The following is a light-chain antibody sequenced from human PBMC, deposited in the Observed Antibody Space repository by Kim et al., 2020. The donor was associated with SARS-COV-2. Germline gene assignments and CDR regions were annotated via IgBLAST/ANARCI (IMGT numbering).Light chain of an antibody. CDR2: DAS. Sequence: EIVLTQSLATLSLSPGERAILSCRASQNIATSLAWYQQRPGQAPRLLISDASGRAAGIPARFSGSGSGTDFTLTITSLEPEDFGVYYCQQRTNWPRTFGQGTKVDIK. CDR1: QNIATS. CDR3: QQRTNWPRT. V-gene: IGKV3-11*01. J-gene: IGKJ1*01.